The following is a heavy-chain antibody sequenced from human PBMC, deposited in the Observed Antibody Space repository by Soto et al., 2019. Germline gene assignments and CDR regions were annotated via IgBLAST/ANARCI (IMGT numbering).Heavy chain of an antibody. J-gene: IGHJ6*03. CDR3: AADLVGYYGSGSLQYYVDV. CDR2: IVVGSGNT. CDR1: GFTFTSSA. D-gene: IGHD3-10*01. Sequence: SVKVSCKASGFTFTSSAMQWVRQARGQRLEWIGWIVVGSGNTNYAQKFQERVTITRDMSTSTAYMELSSLRSEDTAVYYCAADLVGYYGSGSLQYYVDVWGKGTTVTVSS. V-gene: IGHV1-58*02.